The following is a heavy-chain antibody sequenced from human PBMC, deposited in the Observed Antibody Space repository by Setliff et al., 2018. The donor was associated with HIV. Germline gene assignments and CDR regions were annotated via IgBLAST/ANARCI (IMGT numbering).Heavy chain of an antibody. D-gene: IGHD6-19*01. Sequence: NPSETLSLTCTVSGGSIGIRSYFWGWIRQPPGKGLEWIGSVYSSGSTYYNPSLKSRVTESVDTSKDQFSLRLSSVTVADTAVYYCASGQWLEHAFDIWGQGTVVTVSS. V-gene: IGHV4-39*01. J-gene: IGHJ3*02. CDR2: VYSSGST. CDR3: ASGQWLEHAFDI. CDR1: GGSIGIRSYF.